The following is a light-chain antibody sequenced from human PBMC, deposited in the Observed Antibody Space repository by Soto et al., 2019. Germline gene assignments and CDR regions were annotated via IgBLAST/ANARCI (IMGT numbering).Light chain of an antibody. V-gene: IGKV3-20*01. Sequence: EVVLTQSPGTLSLSPGERATLSCGASQSVGSSYLAWYQQTPGQAPRLLIYGASTRATGIHDRFRGSGSGTEYTLTISRLEPEDVVVYYCQQYINSPWTFGQGTKVEI. J-gene: IGKJ1*01. CDR1: QSVGSSY. CDR3: QQYINSPWT. CDR2: GAS.